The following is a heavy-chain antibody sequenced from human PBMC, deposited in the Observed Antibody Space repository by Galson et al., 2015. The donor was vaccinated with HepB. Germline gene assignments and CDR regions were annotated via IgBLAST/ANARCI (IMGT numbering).Heavy chain of an antibody. CDR1: GGSIRTEDW. D-gene: IGHD5-24*01. J-gene: IGHJ4*02. CDR2: IYHSGDV. Sequence: LSLTCVVSGGSIRTEDWWSWVRQSPGKRLEWIRQIYHSGDVNYNPSLKSGVIISVDTSKNQFSLRLNSVTAADTAIYYCARDWIRDGASYYFDYWGQGTLVTVSA. CDR3: ARDWIRDGASYYFDY. V-gene: IGHV4/OR15-8*02.